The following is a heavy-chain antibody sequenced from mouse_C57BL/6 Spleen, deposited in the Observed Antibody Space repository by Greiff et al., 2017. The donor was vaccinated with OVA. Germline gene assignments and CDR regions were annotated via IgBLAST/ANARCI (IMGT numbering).Heavy chain of an antibody. Sequence: EVQLQQSGAELVKPGASVKLSCTASGFNIKDYYMHWVKQRTEQGLEWIGRIDPEDGDTNYAPKFQGKATITADTSSNTAYLQLRSLTSEDTAVXYCARSYGYDGYFDVWGTGTTVTVSS. CDR1: GFNIKDYY. V-gene: IGHV14-2*01. D-gene: IGHD2-2*01. CDR3: ARSYGYDGYFDV. J-gene: IGHJ1*03. CDR2: IDPEDGDT.